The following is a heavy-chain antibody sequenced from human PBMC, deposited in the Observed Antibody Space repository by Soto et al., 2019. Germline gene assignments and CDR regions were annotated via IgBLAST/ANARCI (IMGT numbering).Heavy chain of an antibody. D-gene: IGHD5-18*01. J-gene: IGHJ4*02. V-gene: IGHV3-15*01. CDR3: TKRLSLQGLTNY. CDR2: IKSKTDGGTT. CDR1: GFTFSNAR. Sequence: GGSLRLSCAASGFTFSNARMSWVRQAPGKGLEWVGRIKSKTDGGTTDYAAPVKGRFTISRDDSKNTLYLQMNSLKTEDTAVYYCTKRLSLQGLTNYWGQGTLVTVSS.